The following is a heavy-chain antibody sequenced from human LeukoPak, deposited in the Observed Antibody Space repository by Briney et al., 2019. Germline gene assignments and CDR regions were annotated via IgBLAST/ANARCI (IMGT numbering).Heavy chain of an antibody. CDR2: INPSGRST. D-gene: IGHD5-18*01. J-gene: IGHJ4*02. V-gene: IGHV1-46*03. CDR1: GYTFTSYY. CDR3: ARNTLDTAMGAAVDY. Sequence: ASVKVSCKASGYTFTSYYMHWVRQAPGQGLEWMGIINPSGRSTSYAQTFQGRVTMTRDTSTSTVYMELSSLSSEDTAVYYCARNTLDTAMGAAVDYWGQGTLVTVFS.